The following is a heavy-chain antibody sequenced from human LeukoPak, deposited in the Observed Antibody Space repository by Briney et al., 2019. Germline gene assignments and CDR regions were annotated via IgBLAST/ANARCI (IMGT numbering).Heavy chain of an antibody. V-gene: IGHV3-11*01. CDR2: ISSSGRTI. J-gene: IGHJ3*02. CDR1: GFTFSDYY. Sequence: GGSLRLSCAASGFTFSDYYMSWIRQAPGKGLEWVSYISSSGRTIYYADSVRGRFTISRDNAKNSLYLQMNSLRAEDTAVYYCARDETPGITIIVENAFDIWGQGTMVTVSS. CDR3: ARDETPGITIIVENAFDI. D-gene: IGHD3-22*01.